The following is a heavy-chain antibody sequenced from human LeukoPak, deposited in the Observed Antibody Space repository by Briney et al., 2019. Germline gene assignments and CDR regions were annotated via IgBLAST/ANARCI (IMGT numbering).Heavy chain of an antibody. D-gene: IGHD6-13*01. J-gene: IGHJ4*02. CDR1: GFTFSSYA. CDR3: ARVSAAGTREPEKTIKKTEYYFDY. CDR2: ISYDGSNK. V-gene: IGHV3-30*04. Sequence: GGSLRLSCAASGFTFSSYAMHWVRQAPGKGLEWVAVISYDGSNKYYADSVKGRFTISRDNSKNTLYLQMNSLRAEDTAVYYCARVSAAGTREPEKTIKKTEYYFDYWGQGTLVTVSS.